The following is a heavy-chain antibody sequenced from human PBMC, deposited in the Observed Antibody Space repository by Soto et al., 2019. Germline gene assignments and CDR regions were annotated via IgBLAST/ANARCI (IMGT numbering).Heavy chain of an antibody. CDR2: ISAYNGNT. CDR1: GYTFTSYG. Sequence: QVQLVQSGAEVKKPGPSVKVSCKASGYTFTSYGISWVRQAPGLGLEWMGWISAYNGNTNYAQKLQGRVTMTTDTYTSTAYMELRSLRSDDTAVYYCARDRGRQWLEKLDYWGQGTLVTVSS. CDR3: ARDRGRQWLEKLDY. J-gene: IGHJ4*02. V-gene: IGHV1-18*01. D-gene: IGHD6-19*01.